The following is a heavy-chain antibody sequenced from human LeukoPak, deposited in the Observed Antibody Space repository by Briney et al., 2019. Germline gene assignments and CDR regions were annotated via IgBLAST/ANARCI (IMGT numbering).Heavy chain of an antibody. CDR3: ASTKATRPTGYDY. D-gene: IGHD6-6*01. J-gene: IGHJ4*02. CDR1: GGSFSGYY. Sequence: PSETLSLTCAVYGGSFSGYYWSWIRQPPGKGLEWIGEINHSGSTNYNPSLKSRVTISVDTSKNQFSLKLSSVTAADTAVYYCASTKATRPTGYDYWGQGTLVTVSS. V-gene: IGHV4-34*01. CDR2: INHSGST.